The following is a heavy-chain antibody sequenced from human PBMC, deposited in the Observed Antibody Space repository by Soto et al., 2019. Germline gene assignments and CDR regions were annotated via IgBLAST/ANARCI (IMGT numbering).Heavy chain of an antibody. D-gene: IGHD5-12*01. CDR2: IYYSGGT. V-gene: IGHV4-31*03. CDR1: GGSISSGGYY. J-gene: IGHJ4*02. Sequence: QVQLQESGPGLVKPSQTLSLTCTISGGSISSGGYYWSWIRQHPGKGLEWIGYIYYSGGTYYNPSFKSRVTISVSTSKNQFSLKLRSVTAADTAVYYCARQKDGYNYRYFDYWGQGTLVTVSS. CDR3: ARQKDGYNYRYFDY.